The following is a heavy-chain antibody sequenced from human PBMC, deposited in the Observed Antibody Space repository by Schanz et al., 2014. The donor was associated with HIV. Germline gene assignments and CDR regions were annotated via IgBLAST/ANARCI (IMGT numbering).Heavy chain of an antibody. D-gene: IGHD5-12*01. CDR3: AREPNYSGFDS. Sequence: QVQLVQSGAEVKKPGASVKVSCKASGYTFTNYDINWVRQATGQGLEWMGWINPNSGGADSAQKFQGRVTMTRDTSISTAYLELSRLRSDDTAVYYRAREPNYSGFDSWGHGTLVTVSS. V-gene: IGHV1-2*02. CDR2: INPNSGGA. CDR1: GYTFTNYD. J-gene: IGHJ5*01.